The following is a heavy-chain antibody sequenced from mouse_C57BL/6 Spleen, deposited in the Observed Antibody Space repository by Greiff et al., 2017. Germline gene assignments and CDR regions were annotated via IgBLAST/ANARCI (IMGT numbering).Heavy chain of an antibody. V-gene: IGHV1-80*01. CDR3: VAYDYGAY. D-gene: IGHD2-4*01. Sequence: QVQLQQSGAELVKPGASVKISCKASGYAFSSYWMNWVKQRPGKGLEWIGQIYPGDGDTNYNGKFKSKATLTVDTSSSTAYMQLSSLTSEDSAVYYCVAYDYGAYWGQGTLVTVSA. J-gene: IGHJ3*01. CDR2: IYPGDGDT. CDR1: GYAFSSYW.